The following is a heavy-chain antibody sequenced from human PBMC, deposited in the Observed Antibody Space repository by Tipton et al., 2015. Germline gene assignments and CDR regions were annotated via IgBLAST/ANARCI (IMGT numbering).Heavy chain of an antibody. J-gene: IGHJ4*02. CDR1: GGSISSSSYY. CDR2: LYFSGST. V-gene: IGHV4-39*07. CDR3: AREAYSSSGLIFDY. D-gene: IGHD6-6*01. Sequence: LRLSCTVSGGSISSSSYYWAWIRQPPGKGLEWIGSLYFSGSTYYNPSLKSRVTMSRDTSKNQFSLKLTSVTAADTAVYYCAREAYSSSGLIFDYWGQGTLVTVSS.